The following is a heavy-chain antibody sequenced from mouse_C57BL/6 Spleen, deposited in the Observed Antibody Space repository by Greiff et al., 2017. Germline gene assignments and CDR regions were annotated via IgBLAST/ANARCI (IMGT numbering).Heavy chain of an antibody. D-gene: IGHD1-1*01. CDR1: GFTFSSYG. J-gene: IGHJ2*01. V-gene: IGHV5-6*01. CDR2: ISSGGSYT. Sequence: DVQLVESGGDLVKPGGSLKLSCEASGFTFSSYGMSWVRQTPDKRLEWVANISSGGSYTYYPDSVKGRFTISIDNAKNTLYLQMRSLKSEDTAMYYCARQPIYYGSSYPYYFDYWGQGTTLTVSS. CDR3: ARQPIYYGSSYPYYFDY.